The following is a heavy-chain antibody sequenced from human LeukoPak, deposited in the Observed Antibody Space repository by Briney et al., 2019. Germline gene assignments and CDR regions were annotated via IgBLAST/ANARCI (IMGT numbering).Heavy chain of an antibody. V-gene: IGHV1-18*01. D-gene: IGHD5/OR15-5a*01. CDR1: GGTFSSYA. CDR2: ISAYNGNT. Sequence: ASVKVSCKASGGTFSSYAISWVRQAPGQGLEWMGWISAYNGNTNYAQKLQGRVTMTTDTSTSTAYMELRSLRSDDTAVYYCARRGLNNYYYYMDVWGKGTTVTVSS. J-gene: IGHJ6*03. CDR3: ARRGLNNYYYYMDV.